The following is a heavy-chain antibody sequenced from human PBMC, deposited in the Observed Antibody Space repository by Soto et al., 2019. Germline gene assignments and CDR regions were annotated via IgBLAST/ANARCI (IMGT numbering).Heavy chain of an antibody. CDR3: AGPKIAFYNWFDP. V-gene: IGHV4-59*04. CDR1: GDSLISYY. D-gene: IGHD3-3*02. Sequence: PSETLSLTCTVYGDSLISYYWSWIRQPPGKGLEWIGYIYYSGSTYYNPSLKSRVTISVDTSKNQFSLKLSSVTAADTAVYYCAGPKIAFYNWFDPWGQGTLVTVSS. J-gene: IGHJ5*02. CDR2: IYYSGST.